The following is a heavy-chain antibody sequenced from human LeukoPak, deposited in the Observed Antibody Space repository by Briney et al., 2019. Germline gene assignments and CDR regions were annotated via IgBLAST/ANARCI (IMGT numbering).Heavy chain of an antibody. V-gene: IGHV3-23*01. Sequence: SGGSLRLSCAASGFNFYSYVMSWVRQAPGKGLEWVSSVSTTGGTTYYADSVKGRFIIPRDNSKNWLFMRMNNLRAEDTAIYYCVKGALRGYSAPGVFDFWGQGTVVTVSS. CDR1: GFNFYSYV. CDR2: VSTTGGTT. CDR3: VKGALRGYSAPGVFDF. J-gene: IGHJ3*01. D-gene: IGHD5-12*01.